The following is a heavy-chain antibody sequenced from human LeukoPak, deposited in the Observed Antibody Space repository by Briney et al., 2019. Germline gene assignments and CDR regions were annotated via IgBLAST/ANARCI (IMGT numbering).Heavy chain of an antibody. CDR1: GGSISGSNYY. CDR2: IYYSGIT. D-gene: IGHD3-10*01. Sequence: SETLSLTCIVSGGSISGSNYYWGWIRQAPGKGLEWIGSIYYSGITHYNASLKSRVTISVDMPTNQFFLRLSSVTAADTAVYYCARFCRYYGSGSYSIDYWGQGTLVTVSS. CDR3: ARFCRYYGSGSYSIDY. J-gene: IGHJ4*02. V-gene: IGHV4-39*07.